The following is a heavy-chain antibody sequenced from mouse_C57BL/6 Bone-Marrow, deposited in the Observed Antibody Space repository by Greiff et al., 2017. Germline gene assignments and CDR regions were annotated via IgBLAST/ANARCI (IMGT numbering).Heavy chain of an antibody. CDR1: GYTFTSYW. CDR2: INPSSGYT. Sequence: QVQLKQSGSELAKPGASVKLSCKASGYTFTSYWMHWVKQRPGQGLEWIGYINPSSGYTKYNQKFKDKATLTADKSSSTAYMQLSSLTYEDSAVYYWASPYYGSSPYWYFDVWGTGTTVTVSS. D-gene: IGHD1-1*01. CDR3: ASPYYGSSPYWYFDV. V-gene: IGHV1-7*01. J-gene: IGHJ1*03.